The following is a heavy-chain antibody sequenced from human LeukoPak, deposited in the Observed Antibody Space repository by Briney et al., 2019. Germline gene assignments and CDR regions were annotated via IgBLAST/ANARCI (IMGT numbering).Heavy chain of an antibody. D-gene: IGHD5-12*01. CDR3: ARDGPRSGYDLGHFDN. J-gene: IGHJ4*02. CDR1: GFTFSSYA. V-gene: IGHV3-30*04. Sequence: GGSLRLSCAASGFTFSSYAMHWVRQAPGKGLEWVAVISYDGSNKYYADSVKGRFTISRDNSKNTLYLQMNSLRAEDTAVYYCARDGPRSGYDLGHFDNLGQGTLVTASS. CDR2: ISYDGSNK.